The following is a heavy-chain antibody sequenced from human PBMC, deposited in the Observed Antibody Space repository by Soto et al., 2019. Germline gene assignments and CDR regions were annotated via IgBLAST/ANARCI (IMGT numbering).Heavy chain of an antibody. CDR1: GFTFSKAW. V-gene: IGHV3-15*01. J-gene: IGHJ6*03. CDR2: IRSNADGGTV. Sequence: DVQLVESGGGLVNPGGSLRLSCRTAGFTFSKAWMRWVRQAPGKGLEGVGRIRSNADGGTVEYTAPVKGRFIISRDDSTNPLYLQMNSLDTEDTGVYYCTAAGVRGVVMSGMDVWGKGTAVTVSS. D-gene: IGHD3-10*01. CDR3: TAAGVRGVVMSGMDV.